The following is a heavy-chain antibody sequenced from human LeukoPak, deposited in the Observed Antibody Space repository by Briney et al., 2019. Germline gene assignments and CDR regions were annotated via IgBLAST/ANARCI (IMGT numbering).Heavy chain of an antibody. CDR1: GYSLSSGYY. J-gene: IGHJ3*02. V-gene: IGHV4-38-2*02. CDR2: IYHSGST. CDR3: ARDVKVKAFDI. Sequence: PSETLSLTCAVSGYSLSSGYYWGWIRPPPGKGLEWIGSIYHSGSTYYNPSLKSRVTISVDTSKNQFSLKLSSVTAADTAVYYCARDVKVKAFDIWGQGTMVTVSS. D-gene: IGHD3-16*02.